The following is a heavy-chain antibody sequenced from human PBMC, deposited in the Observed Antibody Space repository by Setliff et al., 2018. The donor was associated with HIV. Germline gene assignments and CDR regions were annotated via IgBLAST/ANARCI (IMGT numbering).Heavy chain of an antibody. CDR1: GGTFSSYA. CDR3: ARGQSQGYAYSGSYGAFDI. V-gene: IGHV1-69*05. Sequence: ASVKVSCKASGGTFSSYAINWVRQAPGQGLEWMGGIIPMFGTRNYAQKFQGRVTITTDESTSTAYMELSSLRSEDTALYYCARGQSQGYAYSGSYGAFDIWGQGTKVTVSS. J-gene: IGHJ3*02. D-gene: IGHD1-26*01. CDR2: IIPMFGTR.